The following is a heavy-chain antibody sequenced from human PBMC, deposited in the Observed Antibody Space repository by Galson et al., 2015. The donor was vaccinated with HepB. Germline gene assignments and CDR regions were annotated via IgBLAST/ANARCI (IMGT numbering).Heavy chain of an antibody. CDR2: ISGSGSNS. J-gene: IGHJ5*02. CDR3: AKDKGLIAMVRGVNGWVDP. D-gene: IGHD3-10*01. Sequence: SLRLSCAASGFTFSSYAMTWVRQAPGKGLEWVSVISGSGSNSYYADSVKVRFTISRDNSKNTLFLQMNSLSAEDTAIYYCAKDKGLIAMVRGVNGWVDPWGQGTLVTVAS. V-gene: IGHV3-23*01. CDR1: GFTFSSYA.